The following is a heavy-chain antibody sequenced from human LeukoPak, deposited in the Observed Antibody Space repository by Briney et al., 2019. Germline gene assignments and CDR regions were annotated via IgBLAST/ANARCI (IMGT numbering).Heavy chain of an antibody. V-gene: IGHV3-9*01. Sequence: GGSLRLSCAASGFTFDDYAMHWVRQAPGKGLEWVSGISWNSGSIGYADSVKGRFTISRDNAKNSLYLQMNSLRAEDTALYYCAKDRGPTVVTPFDYWGQGTLVTVSS. CDR3: AKDRGPTVVTPFDY. D-gene: IGHD4-23*01. CDR2: ISWNSGSI. CDR1: GFTFDDYA. J-gene: IGHJ4*02.